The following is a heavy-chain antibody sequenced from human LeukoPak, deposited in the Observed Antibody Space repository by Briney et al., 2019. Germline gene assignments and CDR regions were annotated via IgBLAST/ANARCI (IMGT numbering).Heavy chain of an antibody. CDR1: GDSVSSISVA. Sequence: SQTLSLTCAISGDSVSSISVAWNWISQSPSRGLEWLGRTYYRSKWYYEYAVSVKGRININPNPSKNQFSLQLNSVTPEDTAGYYCALARSEYHYGMDVWGQGTTVTVSS. CDR2: TYYRSKWYY. V-gene: IGHV6-1*01. CDR3: ALARSEYHYGMDV. J-gene: IGHJ6*02.